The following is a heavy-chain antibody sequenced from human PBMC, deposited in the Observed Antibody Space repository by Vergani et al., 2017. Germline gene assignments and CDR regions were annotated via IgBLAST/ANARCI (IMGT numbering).Heavy chain of an antibody. CDR2: ITTYNGNT. Sequence: QVQLVESGAEVKKPGASVKVSCKASGYTFTNYAISWVRQAPGQGLEWMGWITTYNGNTNYAQKLQGRVTMTTDTSTTTAYMELRSLTSDDTAVYYCARVYCGGDCYSGYFDYWGQGTLVTVSS. V-gene: IGHV1-18*04. J-gene: IGHJ4*02. D-gene: IGHD2-21*02. CDR1: GYTFTNYA. CDR3: ARVYCGGDCYSGYFDY.